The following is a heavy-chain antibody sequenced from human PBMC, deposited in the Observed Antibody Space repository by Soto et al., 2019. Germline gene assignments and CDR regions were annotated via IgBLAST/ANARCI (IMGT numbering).Heavy chain of an antibody. CDR2: ISGYNGNT. CDR3: AKADSHYAGRFSYYYMDV. CDR1: GYTFRSYG. V-gene: IGHV1-18*01. Sequence: QVQLVQSGTEVKKPGASVKVSCKASGYTFRSYGISWVRQAPGQGPEWMGWISGYNGNTHYPQKFQGKVTMTTDTSTRTASMELRSLRSDDTAVYYCAKADSHYAGRFSYYYMDVWGNGTLVTVSS. D-gene: IGHD2-2*01. J-gene: IGHJ6*03.